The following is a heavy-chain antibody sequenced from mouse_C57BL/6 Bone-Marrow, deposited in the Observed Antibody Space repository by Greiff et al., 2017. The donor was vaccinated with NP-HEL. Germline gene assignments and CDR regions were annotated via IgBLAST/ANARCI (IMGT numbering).Heavy chain of an antibody. CDR1: GFTFSDYG. CDR2: ISSGSSTI. D-gene: IGHD1-1*01. J-gene: IGHJ4*01. V-gene: IGHV5-17*01. Sequence: EVKLVESGGGLVKPGGSLKLSCAASGFTFSDYGLHWVRQAPEKGLEWFAYISSGSSTIYYADTVKGRFTISRDNAKNTLCLQMTSLGSEDTAMYYCARITTVVATDYYAMGYWGQGTSVTVSS. CDR3: ARITTVVATDYYAMGY.